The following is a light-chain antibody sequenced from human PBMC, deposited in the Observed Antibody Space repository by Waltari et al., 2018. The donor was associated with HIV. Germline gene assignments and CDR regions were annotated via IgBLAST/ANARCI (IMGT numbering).Light chain of an antibody. CDR3: HQYNNWPRT. CDR1: QSISNN. V-gene: IGKV3-15*01. J-gene: IGKJ1*01. Sequence: EIVMTQSPATLSVSPGERATLSCRASQSISNNVAWYPQKPGQAPRILINAASTRDTGIPARFSGSGSGTEFTLTISSMQSEDLAVYYCHQYNNWPRTLGQGTKVEIK. CDR2: AAS.